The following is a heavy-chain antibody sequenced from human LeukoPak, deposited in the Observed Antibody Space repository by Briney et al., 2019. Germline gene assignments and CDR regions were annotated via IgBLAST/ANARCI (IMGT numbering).Heavy chain of an antibody. CDR2: IKSKTDGGTT. J-gene: IGHJ6*02. D-gene: IGHD3-10*01. CDR3: TTPPGNYYGSGSYPYYYYGMDV. V-gene: IGHV3-15*07. Sequence: GGSLRLSCAASGFTFSNAWMNWVRQAPGKGLEWVGRIKSKTDGGTTDYAAPVKGRFTIPRDDSKNTLYLQMNSLKTEDTAVYYCTTPPGNYYGSGSYPYYYYGMDVWGQGTTVTVSS. CDR1: GFTFSNAW.